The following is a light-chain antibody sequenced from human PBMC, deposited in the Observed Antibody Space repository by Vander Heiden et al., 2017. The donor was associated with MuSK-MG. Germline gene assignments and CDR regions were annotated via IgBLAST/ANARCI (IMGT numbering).Light chain of an antibody. Sequence: QSALTQPASVSGSPGPSIPISCTGTSSDVGSYNLVSWYQQHPGKAPKLMIYEVSKRPSGVANRFSGSKSGNTASLTISGLQAEDEADYYCCSYAGSSTLIVFGGGTQLTVL. CDR2: EVS. CDR1: SSDVGSYNL. V-gene: IGLV2-23*02. CDR3: CSYAGSSTLIV. J-gene: IGLJ2*01.